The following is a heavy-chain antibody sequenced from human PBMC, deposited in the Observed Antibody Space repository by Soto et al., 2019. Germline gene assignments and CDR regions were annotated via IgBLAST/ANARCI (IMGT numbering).Heavy chain of an antibody. J-gene: IGHJ4*02. CDR2: VFSSVSA. Sequence: SETPSLTXLVSGASVTSYTRSRVRQPANKGLERIARVFSSVSATYHPSLKSRVRISMDTPETRVSPTPGSVSAADAGVHDCTRDGMKTGDSWGPGTLVTVSS. CDR1: GASVTSYT. V-gene: IGHV4-4*07. D-gene: IGHD2-21*02. CDR3: TRDGMKTGDS.